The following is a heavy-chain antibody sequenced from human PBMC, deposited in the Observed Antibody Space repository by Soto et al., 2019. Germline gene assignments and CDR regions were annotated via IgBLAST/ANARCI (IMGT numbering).Heavy chain of an antibody. V-gene: IGHV1-46*03. J-gene: IGHJ4*02. D-gene: IGHD2-21*01. CDR2: INPSGGST. Sequence: ASVKVSCKASGYTFTSYFMHWVRLAPGQGLEWMGIINPSGGSTSYAQKFQGRVTMTRDTSTSTVYMELSSLRSEDTAVYYCARNDYCGGDCSYYFDYWGQGTLVTVSS. CDR1: GYTFTSYF. CDR3: ARNDYCGGDCSYYFDY.